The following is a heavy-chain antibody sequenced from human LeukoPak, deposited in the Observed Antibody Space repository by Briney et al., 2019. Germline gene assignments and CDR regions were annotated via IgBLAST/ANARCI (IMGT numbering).Heavy chain of an antibody. CDR1: GYTFTGNY. Sequence: ASVKVSCKASGYTFTGNYMHWVRQAPGQGLEWMGWINPNSVGTSYAQKFQGRVTMTRDTSISTAYMELSGLRPDDTAVYYCARATATAFDYWGQGTLVTVSS. J-gene: IGHJ4*02. D-gene: IGHD1-14*01. CDR2: INPNSVGT. V-gene: IGHV1-2*02. CDR3: ARATATAFDY.